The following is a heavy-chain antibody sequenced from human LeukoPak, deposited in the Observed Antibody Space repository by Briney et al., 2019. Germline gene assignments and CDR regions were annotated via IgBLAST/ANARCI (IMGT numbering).Heavy chain of an antibody. Sequence: GRSLRLSCAASGFTFSSSALHWVRQAPGKGLEWVAVVSYDGTNKYYADSVKGRFTISRDNSKNTLYLQMSSLRADDTAVYYCAKDLGRYRNNYFDYWGQGTLVTVSS. J-gene: IGHJ4*02. V-gene: IGHV3-30*04. CDR1: GFTFSSSA. CDR3: AKDLGRYRNNYFDY. CDR2: VSYDGTNK. D-gene: IGHD1-26*01.